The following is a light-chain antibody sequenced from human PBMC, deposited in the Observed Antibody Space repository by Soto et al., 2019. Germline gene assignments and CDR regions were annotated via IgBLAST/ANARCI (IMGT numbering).Light chain of an antibody. Sequence: DIQMTQSPSSLSASVGDRVTITCQASHDIRKYLNWYQQKPGKAPDLLIYDASKLETGVPSRFSGSGFGTDFTFTISSLQPEDIATYYCQQYDSLPPAFGQGTRLDIK. CDR1: HDIRKY. V-gene: IGKV1-33*01. CDR2: DAS. J-gene: IGKJ5*01. CDR3: QQYDSLPPA.